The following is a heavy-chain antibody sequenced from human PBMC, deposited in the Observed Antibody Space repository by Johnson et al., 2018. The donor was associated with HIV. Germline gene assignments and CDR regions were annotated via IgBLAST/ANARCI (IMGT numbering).Heavy chain of an antibody. CDR2: ISGSGGST. Sequence: MLLVESGGGLVQPGGSLRLSCAASGFTVSSNYMSWVRQAPGKGLEWVSAISGSGGSTYYADSVKGRFTISRDNSKNTLYLQMNSLRAEDTAVYYCAKGRIEAAGTGVDAFDIWGQGTMVTVSS. D-gene: IGHD6-13*01. J-gene: IGHJ3*02. V-gene: IGHV3-23*04. CDR3: AKGRIEAAGTGVDAFDI. CDR1: GFTVSSNY.